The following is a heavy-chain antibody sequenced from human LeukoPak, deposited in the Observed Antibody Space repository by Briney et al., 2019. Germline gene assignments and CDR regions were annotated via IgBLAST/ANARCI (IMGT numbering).Heavy chain of an antibody. V-gene: IGHV4-61*09. D-gene: IGHD2-8*02. Sequence: SETLSLTCTVSGGSISSRSYCWSWIRQPAGKGLEWIGHVHISGSTNYNSSLKSRVTISVDTSKNQFSLKLSSVTAADTAVYYCATLVGYWGQGTLVTVSS. CDR1: GGSISSRSYC. CDR3: ATLVGY. J-gene: IGHJ4*02. CDR2: VHISGST.